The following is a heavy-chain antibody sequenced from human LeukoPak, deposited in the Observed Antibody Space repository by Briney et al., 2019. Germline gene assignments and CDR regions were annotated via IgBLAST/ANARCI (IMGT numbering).Heavy chain of an antibody. Sequence: GGSLRLSCAASGFTFNRYNMNWVRRAPGKGLEWVSSISTSSSYIYYADSVKGRFTISRDNAKNSLYLQMNSLRAEDTAVYYCAELGITMIGGVWGKGTTVTISS. D-gene: IGHD3-10*02. CDR3: AELGITMIGGV. CDR1: GFTFNRYN. CDR2: ISTSSSYI. J-gene: IGHJ6*04. V-gene: IGHV3-21*01.